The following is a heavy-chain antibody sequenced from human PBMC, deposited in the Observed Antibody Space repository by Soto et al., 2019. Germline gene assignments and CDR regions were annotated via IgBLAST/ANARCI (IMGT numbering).Heavy chain of an antibody. D-gene: IGHD6-19*01. J-gene: IGHJ4*02. Sequence: QVQLVQSGAEVKTPGASVKVSCKASGYTFTSYGISWVRQDPGQGLEWMGWITAYNGNTKYAQKIQGRGTMTTDTATSTGYMELRSLRSDDTAVLYCARDLAVGLVDYWGQGSLVTVSS. V-gene: IGHV1-18*01. CDR2: ITAYNGNT. CDR1: GYTFTSYG. CDR3: ARDLAVGLVDY.